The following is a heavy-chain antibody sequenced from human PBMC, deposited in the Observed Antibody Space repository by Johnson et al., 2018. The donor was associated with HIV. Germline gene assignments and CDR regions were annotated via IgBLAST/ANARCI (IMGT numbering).Heavy chain of an antibody. CDR3: ARGMYGDAFDI. CDR2: IYSGSNT. V-gene: IGHV3-53*02. D-gene: IGHD2-8*01. J-gene: IGHJ3*02. CDR1: VFAVSSNY. Sequence: VQLVETGGGLIQPGGSVRLSCAASVFAVSSNYMSWVRQAPGKGLEWVSVIYSGSNTYYADSVKGRFTISRDNSKNTLYLQMNSLRAEDTAVYYCARGMYGDAFDIWGQGTMVTVSS.